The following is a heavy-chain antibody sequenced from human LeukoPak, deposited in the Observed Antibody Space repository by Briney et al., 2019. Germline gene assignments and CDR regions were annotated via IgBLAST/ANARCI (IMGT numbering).Heavy chain of an antibody. Sequence: SETLSLTCTVSGGSISSSSYYGGWIRQPPGKGLEWIGSIYYSGSTYYNPSLQSRVTISVDTSKNQFSLKLSSVTAADTAVYYCARESRDIVVVPAANDWYFDLWGRGTLVTVSS. CDR1: GGSISSSSYY. CDR2: IYYSGST. CDR3: ARESRDIVVVPAANDWYFDL. D-gene: IGHD2-2*01. J-gene: IGHJ2*01. V-gene: IGHV4-39*07.